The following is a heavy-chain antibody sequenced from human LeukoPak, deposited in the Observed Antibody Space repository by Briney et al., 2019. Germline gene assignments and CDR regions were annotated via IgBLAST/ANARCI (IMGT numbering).Heavy chain of an antibody. V-gene: IGHV4-59*01. CDR3: ARGVNSGYFDY. J-gene: IGHJ4*02. D-gene: IGHD1-26*01. CDR1: GGSISSYY. Sequence: PSETLSLTCTVSGGSISSYYWTWIRQPPGKGLEWIGYIYYSGSTNYNPSLKSRVTISVDTSKNQFSLKLTSVTAANTAVYYCARGVNSGYFDYCGQGTLVTVSS. CDR2: IYYSGST.